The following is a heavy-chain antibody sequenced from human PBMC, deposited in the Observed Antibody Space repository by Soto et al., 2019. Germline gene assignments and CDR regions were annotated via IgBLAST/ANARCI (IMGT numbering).Heavy chain of an antibody. D-gene: IGHD6-19*01. V-gene: IGHV3-23*01. CDR2: ISGSGDST. J-gene: IGHJ4*02. CDR1: GFTFSSYA. Sequence: EVQLLESGGGLVQPGGSLRLSCAASGFTFSSYAMSWVRQAPGKGLEWVSVISGSGDSTYYADSVKGRFTISRDNSKNTMYLQMSSLRAEDTDVYYCAKRTSGWFFDYWGQGTLVTVSS. CDR3: AKRTSGWFFDY.